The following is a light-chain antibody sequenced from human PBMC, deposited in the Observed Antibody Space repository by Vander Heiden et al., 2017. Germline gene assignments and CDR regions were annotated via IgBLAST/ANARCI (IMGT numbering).Light chain of an antibody. CDR3: QKYTTAPHT. J-gene: IGKJ1*01. V-gene: IGKV1-27*01. CDR1: QGISNY. CDR2: AAS. Sequence: DIQTTQPPSSLSASVGDRVTITCWASQGISNYLAWYQQKPVKVPKLLIDAASTLESGVPSRFSGSGSGTDFTLSIRSLQPEDVATYYCQKYTTAPHTFGQGTKVEIK.